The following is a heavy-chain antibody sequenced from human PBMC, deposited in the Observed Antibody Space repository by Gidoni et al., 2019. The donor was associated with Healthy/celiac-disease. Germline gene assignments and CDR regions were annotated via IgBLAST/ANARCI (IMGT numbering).Heavy chain of an antibody. D-gene: IGHD2-2*01. CDR3: ATLVVPAAMSSALYYGMDV. V-gene: IGHV3-21*01. Sequence: EVQLVESGGGLVKPGGSLRLSCAASGFPFSSYRLNWVRQAPGKGLEWVSSISSSSSYIYYADSVKGRFTISRDNAKNSLYLQMNSLRAEDTAVYYCATLVVPAAMSSALYYGMDVWGQGTTVTVSS. J-gene: IGHJ6*02. CDR1: GFPFSSYR. CDR2: ISSSSSYI.